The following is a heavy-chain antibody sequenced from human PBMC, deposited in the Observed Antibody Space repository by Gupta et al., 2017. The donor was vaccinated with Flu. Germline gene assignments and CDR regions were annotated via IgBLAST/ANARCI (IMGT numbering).Heavy chain of an antibody. J-gene: IGHJ4*02. V-gene: IGHV2-5*01. CDR1: GFSLSTSGVG. D-gene: IGHD5-12*01. CDR3: AHSGGYSGYGGFAPDY. Sequence: QITLKESGPTLVKPTQTLTLTCTSSGFSLSTSGVGVGWIRQPPGKALEWLALIYWNDDKRYSPSLKSRLTITKDTSKNQVVLTMTNMDPVDTATYYCAHSGGYSGYGGFAPDYWGQGTLVTVSS. CDR2: IYWNDDK.